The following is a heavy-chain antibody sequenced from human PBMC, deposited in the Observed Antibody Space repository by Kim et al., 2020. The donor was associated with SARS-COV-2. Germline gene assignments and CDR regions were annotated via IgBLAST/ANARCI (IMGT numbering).Heavy chain of an antibody. CDR3: ARGLGGYSGYRGYYYGMDV. Sequence: SETLSLTCAVYGGSFSGYYWSWIRQPPGKGLEWIGEINHSGSTNYNPSLKSRVTISVDTSKNQFSLKLSSVTAADTAVYYCARGLGGYSGYRGYYYGMDVWGQGTTVTVSS. CDR1: GGSFSGYY. V-gene: IGHV4-34*01. CDR2: INHSGST. D-gene: IGHD5-12*01. J-gene: IGHJ6*02.